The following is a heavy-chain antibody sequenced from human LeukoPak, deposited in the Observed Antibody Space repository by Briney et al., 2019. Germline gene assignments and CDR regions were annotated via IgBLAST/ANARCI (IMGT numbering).Heavy chain of an antibody. CDR1: GFTFSSYA. CDR3: ARVPNLYYYDSSGGPDY. Sequence: GGSLRLSCAASGFTFSSYAMSWVRQAPGKGLEWVSAISGSGGSTYYADSVKGRFTISRDNSKNTLYLQMNSLRAEDTAVYYCARVPNLYYYDSSGGPDYWGQGTLVTVSS. CDR2: ISGSGGST. D-gene: IGHD3-22*01. V-gene: IGHV3-23*01. J-gene: IGHJ4*02.